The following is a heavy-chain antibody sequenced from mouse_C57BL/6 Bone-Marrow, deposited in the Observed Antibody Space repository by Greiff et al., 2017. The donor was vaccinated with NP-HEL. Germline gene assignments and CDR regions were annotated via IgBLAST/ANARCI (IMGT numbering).Heavy chain of an antibody. D-gene: IGHD2-5*01. V-gene: IGHV5-12*01. CDR1: GFTFSDYY. CDR2: ISNGGGST. CDR3: ARDFSNPAWFAY. J-gene: IGHJ3*01. Sequence: EVQLVESGGGLVQPGGSLKLSCAASGFTFSDYYMYWVRQTPEKRLEWVAYISNGGGSTYYPDTVKGRFTISRANAKNTLYLQMGRLKSEDTAMYYCARDFSNPAWFAYWGQGTLVTVSA.